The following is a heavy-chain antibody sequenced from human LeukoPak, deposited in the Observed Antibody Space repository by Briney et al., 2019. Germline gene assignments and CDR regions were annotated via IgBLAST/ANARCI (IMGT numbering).Heavy chain of an antibody. D-gene: IGHD5-24*01. Sequence: PSETLSLTCTVSGGSISSYYWSWIRQPPGKGLEWIGYIYYSGSTNYNPSLKSRVTISVDTSKNQFSLKLSSVTAADTAVYYCASRDGYNLGYGMDVWGQGTTVTVSS. V-gene: IGHV4-59*08. J-gene: IGHJ6*02. CDR3: ASRDGYNLGYGMDV. CDR2: IYYSGST. CDR1: GGSISSYY.